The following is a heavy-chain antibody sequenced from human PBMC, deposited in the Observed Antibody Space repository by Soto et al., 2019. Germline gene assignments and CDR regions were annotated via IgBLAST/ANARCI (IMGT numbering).Heavy chain of an antibody. CDR3: ARTVLGPDLLADSFVDYYYYMDV. Sequence: QVQLQESGPGLVRPSETLSLTCTVSGGSISNFYWSWIRQPPGKGLEWIGYVYYTGSTSYNPSLKGRVTFSADSSRGQFSLRRNSVTAADTAVYYCARTVLGPDLLADSFVDYYYYMDVWGQGTTVTVSS. V-gene: IGHV4-59*08. J-gene: IGHJ6*03. CDR2: VYYTGST. CDR1: GGSISNFY. D-gene: IGHD3-9*01.